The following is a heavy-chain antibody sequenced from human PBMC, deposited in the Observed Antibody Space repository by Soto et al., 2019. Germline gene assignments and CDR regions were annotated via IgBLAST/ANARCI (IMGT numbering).Heavy chain of an antibody. CDR1: GGSISSDNW. J-gene: IGHJ4*02. V-gene: IGHV4-4*02. CDR2: IYHSGNT. Sequence: QVHLQESGPGLLRPSGTLSLTCAFSGGSISSDNWWGWVRQPPGKGLEWIGEIYHSGNTNYNPSLKSRVTISVDKSKNQFSLKVTSVTAADTALYYCARVSASSMLRGVVINWGQGTLVTVSS. D-gene: IGHD3-10*01. CDR3: ARVSASSMLRGVVIN.